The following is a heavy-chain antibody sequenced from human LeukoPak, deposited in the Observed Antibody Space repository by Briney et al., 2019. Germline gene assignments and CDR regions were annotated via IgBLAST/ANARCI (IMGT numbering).Heavy chain of an antibody. D-gene: IGHD3-22*01. CDR2: IYYSGST. CDR3: ASHIDYYDSSGYWD. V-gene: IGHV4-39*01. Sequence: PSETLSLTCTVSGGSISSSSYYWGWIRQPPGKGLEWIGSIYYSGSTYYNPSLKSRVTISVDTSKNQFSLKLSPVTAADTAVYYCASHIDYYDSSGYWDWGQGTLVTVSS. CDR1: GGSISSSSYY. J-gene: IGHJ4*02.